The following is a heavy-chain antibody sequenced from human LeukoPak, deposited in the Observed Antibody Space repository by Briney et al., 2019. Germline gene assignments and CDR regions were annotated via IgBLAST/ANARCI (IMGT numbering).Heavy chain of an antibody. CDR2: INPSGGST. CDR1: GYTFTSYY. Sequence: ASVKVSCKASGYTFTSYYMHWVRQAPGQGLEWMGFINPSGGSTSYAQKFQGRVTMTRDTSTSTVYMETSSLRSEDTAVYYCARNSASGLDYWGQGTLVTVSS. J-gene: IGHJ4*02. D-gene: IGHD1-26*01. V-gene: IGHV1-46*01. CDR3: ARNSASGLDY.